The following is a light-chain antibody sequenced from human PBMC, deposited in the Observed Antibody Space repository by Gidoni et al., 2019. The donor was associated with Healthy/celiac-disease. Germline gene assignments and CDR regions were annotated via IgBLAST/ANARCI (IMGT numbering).Light chain of an antibody. J-gene: IGKJ4*01. CDR3: QQYNSYRLT. CDR1: QSISSW. Sequence: DIQMTQSPSTLSASVGDRVTITCRASQSISSWLAWYQQKPGKAPKLLIYKASSLESGVPSRFGGSGSGTEFTLTSSSLQPDDFTTYYYQQYNSYRLTFGGGTKVEIK. CDR2: KAS. V-gene: IGKV1-5*03.